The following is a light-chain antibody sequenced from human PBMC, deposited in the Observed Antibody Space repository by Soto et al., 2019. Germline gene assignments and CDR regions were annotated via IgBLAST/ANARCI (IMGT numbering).Light chain of an antibody. V-gene: IGKV3-15*01. CDR3: QVYGSSPKT. J-gene: IGKJ1*01. Sequence: EMVMTQSPATLSVSPGERATLSCRASQSVSSNLAWYQQRPGQAPRLLIYGASTRATGIPARFSGSGAGTDFTLTISRLEPGDFAVYYCQVYGSSPKTFGQGTKVDIK. CDR2: GAS. CDR1: QSVSSN.